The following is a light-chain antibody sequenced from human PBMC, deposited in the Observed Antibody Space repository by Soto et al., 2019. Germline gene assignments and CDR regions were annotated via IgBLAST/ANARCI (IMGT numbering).Light chain of an antibody. V-gene: IGLV2-23*01. J-gene: IGLJ1*01. CDR2: EGS. Sequence: QSALTQPASVSGSAGQSITISCSGTMRDVGAYNLVSWYQQHPGTAPKLIIYEGSKRPSGVSNRFSGSKSGNTASLTISGLQAEDEADYYCCSYAGFYVFGTGTKLTVL. CDR3: CSYAGFYV. CDR1: MRDVGAYNL.